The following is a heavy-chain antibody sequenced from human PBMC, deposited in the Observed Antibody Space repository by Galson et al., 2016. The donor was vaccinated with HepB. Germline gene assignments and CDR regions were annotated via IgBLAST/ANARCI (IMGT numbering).Heavy chain of an antibody. D-gene: IGHD3-22*01. CDR1: GFTFSSYA. CDR3: VKYSSQHSYDSSGYFYDY. CDR2: ISGNGDST. V-gene: IGHV3-64D*09. J-gene: IGHJ4*02. Sequence: SLRLSCAASGFTFSSYAIHWVRQAPGKGLEYVSAISGNGDSTKYADAAKGRFTISRDNSKNTVYLQMSSLRAGDTAVYYCVKYSSQHSYDSSGYFYDYWGQGTLVTVSS.